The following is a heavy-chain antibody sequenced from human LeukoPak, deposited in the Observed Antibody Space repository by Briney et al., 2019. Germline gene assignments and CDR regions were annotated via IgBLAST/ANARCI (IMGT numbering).Heavy chain of an antibody. D-gene: IGHD6-19*01. J-gene: IGHJ4*02. V-gene: IGHV3-23*01. CDR3: AKVRLTSGYYFDY. Sequence: PGGSLRLSCAASGFTLSNYAVSWVRQAPGKGLEWVSSISGSGSTTYYADSVKGRFTISRDNSKNTLYLQMNSLRVEDTAVYYCAKVRLTSGYYFDYWGQGTLVTVSS. CDR2: ISGSGSTT. CDR1: GFTLSNYA.